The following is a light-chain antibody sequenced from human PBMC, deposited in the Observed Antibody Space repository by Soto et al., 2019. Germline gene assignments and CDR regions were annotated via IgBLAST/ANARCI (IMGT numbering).Light chain of an antibody. V-gene: IGKV3-11*01. CDR1: QRVSGY. CDR3: QQRSNWPST. CDR2: DAS. Sequence: DIVLTQSPATLSLSPGNRATLSCRASQRVSGYLAWYQQKPGQAPRLLIYDASNRATGIPARFSGSGSGTDFTLTITRLEPEDFGVYYCQQRSNWPSTFGGGTKVEI. J-gene: IGKJ4*01.